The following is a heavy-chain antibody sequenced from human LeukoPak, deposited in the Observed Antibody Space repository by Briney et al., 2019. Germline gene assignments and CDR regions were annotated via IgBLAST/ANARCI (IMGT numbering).Heavy chain of an antibody. J-gene: IGHJ3*02. Sequence: GGFLRLSCVASGFTFSSYSMNWVRQAPGKGLEWVSYISSSSSTIYYADSVKGRFTISRDNAKNSLYLQMNSLRAEDTAVYYCARADAAFDIWGQGTMVTVSS. CDR3: ARADAAFDI. CDR2: ISSSSSTI. CDR1: GFTFSSYS. V-gene: IGHV3-48*01.